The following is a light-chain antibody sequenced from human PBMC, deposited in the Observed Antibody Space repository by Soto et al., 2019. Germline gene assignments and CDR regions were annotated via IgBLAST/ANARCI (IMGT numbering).Light chain of an antibody. V-gene: IGLV1-47*02. CDR1: SSNIGTNY. J-gene: IGLJ3*02. CDR2: SNN. Sequence: QSVLTQPPSASGTPGQRVTISCSGSSSNIGTNYVYWYLHLPGAAPKLLIYSNNQRPSGVPDLFSGSKSGTSASLAISGLRSDDEADYYCATWDDTLSGQVFGGGTKLTVL. CDR3: ATWDDTLSGQV.